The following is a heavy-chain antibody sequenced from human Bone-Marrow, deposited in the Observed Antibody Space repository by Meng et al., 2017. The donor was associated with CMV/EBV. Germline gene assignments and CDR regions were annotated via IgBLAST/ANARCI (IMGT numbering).Heavy chain of an antibody. Sequence: SETLSLTCTVSGGSISSYYWSWIRHPPGKGLEWIGYIYYSGSTNYNPSLKSRVTISVDTSKNQFSLKLSSVTAADTAVYYCAAEDIVVVPAASPIGWFDPWGQGTLVTVSS. CDR3: AAEDIVVVPAASPIGWFDP. D-gene: IGHD2-2*01. CDR1: GGSISSYY. J-gene: IGHJ5*02. V-gene: IGHV4-59*01. CDR2: IYYSGST.